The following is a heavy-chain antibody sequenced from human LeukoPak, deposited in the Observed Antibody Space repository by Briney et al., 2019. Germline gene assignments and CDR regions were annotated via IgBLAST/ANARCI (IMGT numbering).Heavy chain of an antibody. J-gene: IGHJ4*02. D-gene: IGHD6-19*01. Sequence: GGSLRLSCAASGVTFSNYNMNWVRQAPGEGLEWVSSICSRGRYVYYADSRFTISRDNAKKSLYLQMNSRRAEGTALYYWAIEPTSGGYIFDYWGQGTRVTVSS. CDR1: GVTFSNYN. CDR2: ICSRGRYV. CDR3: AIEPTSGGYIFDY. V-gene: IGHV3-21*01.